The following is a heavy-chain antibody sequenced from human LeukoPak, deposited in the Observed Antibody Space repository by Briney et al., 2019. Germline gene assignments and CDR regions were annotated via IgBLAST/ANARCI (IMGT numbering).Heavy chain of an antibody. CDR1: GFTFSSYA. D-gene: IGHD3-10*01. CDR3: AKVYGSGSYYPDFYYYYGMDV. Sequence: GGSLRLSCAASGFTFSSYAMSWVRQAPGKGLEWVSAISGSGGSTYYADSVKGRFTISRDNSKNTLYVQMNSLRAEDTAVYYCAKVYGSGSYYPDFYYYYGMDVWGQGTTVTVSS. V-gene: IGHV3-23*01. J-gene: IGHJ6*02. CDR2: ISGSGGST.